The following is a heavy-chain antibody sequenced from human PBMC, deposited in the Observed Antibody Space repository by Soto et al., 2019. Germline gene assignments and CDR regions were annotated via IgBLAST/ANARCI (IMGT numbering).Heavy chain of an antibody. CDR3: ARGRGIAVAGTDY. CDR2: ISYDGSNK. V-gene: IGHV3-30-3*01. J-gene: IGHJ4*02. CDR1: GFTFSSYA. D-gene: IGHD6-19*01. Sequence: ESGGGVVQPGRSLRLSCAASGFTFSSYAMHWVRQAPGKGLEWVAVISYDGSNKYYADSVKGRFTISRDNSKNTLYLQMNSLRAEDTAVYYCARGRGIAVAGTDYWGQGTLVTVSS.